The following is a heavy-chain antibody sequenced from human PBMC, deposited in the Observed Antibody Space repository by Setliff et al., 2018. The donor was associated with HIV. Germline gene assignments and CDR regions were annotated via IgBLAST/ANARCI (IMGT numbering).Heavy chain of an antibody. V-gene: IGHV4-4*09. CDR2: IYTSGST. CDR3: ARHANGPYGPFGDLLYFDY. Sequence: PSETLSLTCTVSGGSMNNYYWTWIRQPPGKGLEWIGYIYTSGSTKYNPSLKSRVTISLDTSKNQFSLKLTSVTAADTAVYYRARHANGPYGPFGDLLYFDYWGLGTLVTVSS. J-gene: IGHJ4*02. D-gene: IGHD2-21*02. CDR1: GGSMNNYY.